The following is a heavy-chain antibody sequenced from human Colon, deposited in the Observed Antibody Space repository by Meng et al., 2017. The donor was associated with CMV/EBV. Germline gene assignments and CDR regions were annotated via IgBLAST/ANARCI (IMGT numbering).Heavy chain of an antibody. J-gene: IGHJ4*02. V-gene: IGHV3-30*04. CDR3: ARERQVAAFDY. CDR1: GFTFSSYA. Sequence: GGSLRLSCAASGFTFSSYALFWVRQAPGKGLEWVAVTSYDGSNNYYADSVEGRFTISRDNSKNTLYLQMNSLKTEDTAVYYCARERQVAAFDYWGQGTLVTVSS. CDR2: TSYDGSNN. D-gene: IGHD2-15*01.